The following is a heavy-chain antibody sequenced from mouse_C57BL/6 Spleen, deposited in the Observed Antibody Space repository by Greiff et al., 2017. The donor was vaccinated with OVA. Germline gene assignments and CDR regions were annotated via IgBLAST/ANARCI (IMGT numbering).Heavy chain of an antibody. CDR3: ARREALIAYAMDY. CDR1: GYTFTSYW. Sequence: QVQLKQPGAELVMPGASVKLSCKASGYTFTSYWMHWVKQRPGQGLEWIGEIDPSDSYTNYNQKFKGKSTLTVDKSSSTAYMQLSSLTSEDSAVYYCARREALIAYAMDYWGQGTSVTVSS. J-gene: IGHJ4*01. D-gene: IGHD2-12*01. CDR2: IDPSDSYT. V-gene: IGHV1-69*01.